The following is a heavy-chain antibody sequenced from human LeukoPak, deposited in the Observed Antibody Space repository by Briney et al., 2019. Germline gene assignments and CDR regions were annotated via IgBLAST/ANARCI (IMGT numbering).Heavy chain of an antibody. CDR2: VYSVGCT. Sequence: PGGAVRLSCAASGFTVSSNYMSWVRQAPGKGLEWVSVVYSVGCTYYADPVKGRFTISRDNSQNTVYLQMNSLRAEDTAVYYCARGGPGYDYFDYWGQGTLVTVSS. CDR1: GFTVSSNY. D-gene: IGHD1-1*01. V-gene: IGHV3-53*01. CDR3: ARGGPGYDYFDY. J-gene: IGHJ4*02.